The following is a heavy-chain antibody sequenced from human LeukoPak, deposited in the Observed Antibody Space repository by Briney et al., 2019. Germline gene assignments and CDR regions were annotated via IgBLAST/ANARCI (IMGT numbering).Heavy chain of an antibody. CDR3: ARGTGWSYYFDY. CDR1: DYSISRGHY. V-gene: IGHV4-38-2*02. CDR2: IYYTGGS. Sequence: SETLSLTCIVSDYSISRGHYWGWIRQPPEKGLEWIGTIYYTGGSFYNPSLKSRLSISADTSKNQFSLRLSSVTAADSAVYYCARGTGWSYYFDYWGQGTLVTVSS. J-gene: IGHJ4*02. D-gene: IGHD6-19*01.